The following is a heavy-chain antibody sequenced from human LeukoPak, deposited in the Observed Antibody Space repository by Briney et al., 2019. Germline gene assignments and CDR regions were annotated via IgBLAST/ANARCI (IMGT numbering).Heavy chain of an antibody. CDR3: ARDMVRGVNRWNWFDP. J-gene: IGHJ5*02. CDR2: IYYSGST. Sequence: PGGSLRLSCAASGFTFSDYYMGWIRQAPGKGLEWIGYIYYSGSTNYNPSLKSRVTISVDTSKNQFSLKLSSVTAADTAVYYCARDMVRGVNRWNWFDPWGQGTLVTVSS. CDR1: GFTFSDYY. D-gene: IGHD3-10*01. V-gene: IGHV4-59*01.